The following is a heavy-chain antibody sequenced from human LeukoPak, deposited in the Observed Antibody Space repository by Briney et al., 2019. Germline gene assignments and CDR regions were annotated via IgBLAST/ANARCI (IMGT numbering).Heavy chain of an antibody. CDR2: IYHSGST. J-gene: IGHJ4*02. CDR3: ARVLRGYCSSTSCCYFDY. CDR1: GYSIGSGYY. D-gene: IGHD2-2*01. V-gene: IGHV4-38-2*02. Sequence: SETLSLTCTVSGYSIGSGYYWGWIRQPPGKGLEWIGSIYHSGSTYYNPSLKSRVTISVDTSKNQFSLKLSSVTAADTAVYYCARVLRGYCSSTSCCYFDYWGQGTLVTVSS.